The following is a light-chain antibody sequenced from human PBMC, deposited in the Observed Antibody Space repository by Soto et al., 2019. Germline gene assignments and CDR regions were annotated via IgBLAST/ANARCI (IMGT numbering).Light chain of an antibody. Sequence: QSALTQPPSASGSPGQSVTISCTGTSSDVGGYNYVSWYQQHPGKAPKLMIYDVSKRPSGVPDRFSGSKSDNTASLTVSGLQADDEADYYCSSYAGTHVVFGTGTKVTVL. CDR2: DVS. V-gene: IGLV2-8*01. CDR1: SSDVGGYNY. CDR3: SSYAGTHVV. J-gene: IGLJ1*01.